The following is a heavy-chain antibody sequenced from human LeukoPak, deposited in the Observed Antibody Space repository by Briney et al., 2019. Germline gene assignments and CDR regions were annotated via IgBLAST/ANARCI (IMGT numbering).Heavy chain of an antibody. CDR2: IYTSGST. D-gene: IGHD3-3*01. V-gene: IGHV4-61*02. CDR1: GGSISSGGYS. CDR3: ARALSYDFPPSDAFDI. J-gene: IGHJ3*02. Sequence: SETLSLTCAVSGGSISSGGYSWSWIRQPAGKGLEWIGRIYTSGSTNYNPSLKSRVTISVDTSKNQFSLKLSSVTAADTAVYYCARALSYDFPPSDAFDIWGQGTMVTVSS.